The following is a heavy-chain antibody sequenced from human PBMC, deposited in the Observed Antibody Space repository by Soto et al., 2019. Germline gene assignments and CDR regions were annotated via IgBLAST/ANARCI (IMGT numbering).Heavy chain of an antibody. J-gene: IGHJ5*02. D-gene: IGHD2-2*01. V-gene: IGHV1-18*04. CDR3: ARVGDIVVVGPWFDP. CDR2: ISAYNGNT. Sequence: VKVSCKASGYTFTDYGISWVRQAPGQGLEWIGWISAYNGNTNNAQKLQDRVTMTTDSSTSTAYMELRSLRSDDTAVYYCARVGDIVVVGPWFDPWGQGTLVTVSS. CDR1: GYTFTDYG.